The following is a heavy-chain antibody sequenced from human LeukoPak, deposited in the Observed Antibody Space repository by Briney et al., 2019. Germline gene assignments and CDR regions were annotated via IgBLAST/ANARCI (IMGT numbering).Heavy chain of an antibody. V-gene: IGHV3-48*03. Sequence: TGGSLRLSCAASGFTFSSYEMNWVRQAPGKGLEWVSYISSSGSTIYYADSVKGRFTISRDNAKNSLYLQMNSLRAEDTAVYYCATDHSSGWSKDYWGQGNPGHRLL. J-gene: IGHJ4*02. D-gene: IGHD6-19*01. CDR1: GFTFSSYE. CDR3: ATDHSSGWSKDY. CDR2: ISSSGSTI.